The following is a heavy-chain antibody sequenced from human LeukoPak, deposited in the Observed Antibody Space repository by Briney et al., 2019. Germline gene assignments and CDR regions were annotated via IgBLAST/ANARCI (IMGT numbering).Heavy chain of an antibody. CDR1: GFTFSSYG. CDR2: ISYDGSNK. D-gene: IGHD3-22*01. V-gene: IGHV3-30*18. Sequence: GRSLRLSCAASGFTFSSYGMHRVRQAPGKGLEWVAVISYDGSNKYYADSVKGRFTISRDNSKNTLYLQMNSLRAEDTAVYYCAKGKRTYYYDSSGYYCDYWGQGTLVTVSS. CDR3: AKGKRTYYYDSSGYYCDY. J-gene: IGHJ4*02.